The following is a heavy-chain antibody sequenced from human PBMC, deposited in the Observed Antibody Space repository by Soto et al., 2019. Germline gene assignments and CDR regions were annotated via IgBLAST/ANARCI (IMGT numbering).Heavy chain of an antibody. V-gene: IGHV1-69-2*01. Sequence: EVQLVQSGAEVKRPGATVKISCKVSGYTFSDYNMNWIQQTPGKGLEWMGLVDPEDGETIYAEKFQDRFTITADTSTDTAYMALSSLSAGDTAVYDCAPLIRSPGGIFDYWGQGTLVTGSS. J-gene: IGHJ4*02. D-gene: IGHD2-8*01. CDR3: APLIRSPGGIFDY. CDR1: GYTFSDYN. CDR2: VDPEDGET.